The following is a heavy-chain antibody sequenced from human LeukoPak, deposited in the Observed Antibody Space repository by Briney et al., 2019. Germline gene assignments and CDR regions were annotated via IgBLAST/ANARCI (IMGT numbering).Heavy chain of an antibody. J-gene: IGHJ4*02. CDR2: FDPEDGQT. CDR1: GYTLTELS. Sequence: ASVKVSCKVYGYTLTELSMHWVRQAPGKGLEWMGGFDPEDGQTIYAQKFQGRVTMAEDTSTNTAYMELSSLRSEDTAVYYCASEPEYCGLGSPFHYWGQGTLV. CDR3: ASEPEYCGLGSPFHY. D-gene: IGHD3-10*01. V-gene: IGHV1-24*01.